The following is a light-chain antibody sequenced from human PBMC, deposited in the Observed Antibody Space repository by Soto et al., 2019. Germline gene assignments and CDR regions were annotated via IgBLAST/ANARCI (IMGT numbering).Light chain of an antibody. CDR3: QQSYSFPDT. CDR1: QSISGY. V-gene: IGKV1-39*01. J-gene: IGKJ2*01. CDR2: AAS. Sequence: IQMTQSPSSLSASIGDRVTITCRASQSISGYLNWYQKKPGKAPKLLIYAASSLQTGVPSRFRGSGSGTDFTPTISSLQPEDFGTYFWQQSYSFPDTCGRGTRLEIK.